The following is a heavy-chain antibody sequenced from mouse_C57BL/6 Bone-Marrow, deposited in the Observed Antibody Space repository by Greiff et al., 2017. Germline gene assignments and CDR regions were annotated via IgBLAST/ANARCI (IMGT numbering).Heavy chain of an antibody. CDR2: IDPSDSYT. Sequence: QVQLQQPGAELVMPGASVKLSCKASGYTFTSYWMHWVKQRPGQGLEWIGEIDPSDSYTNYNQKFKGKSTLTVDKSSSTAYMQLSSLTSEDSAVYYCARPIYKDAMDYWGQGTSVTVSS. V-gene: IGHV1-69*01. CDR1: GYTFTSYW. J-gene: IGHJ4*01. D-gene: IGHD1-1*01. CDR3: ARPIYKDAMDY.